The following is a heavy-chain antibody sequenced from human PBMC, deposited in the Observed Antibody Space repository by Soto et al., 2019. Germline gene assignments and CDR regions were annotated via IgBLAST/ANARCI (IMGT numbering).Heavy chain of an antibody. J-gene: IGHJ6*02. CDR2: ISYDGTIT. Sequence: GGSLRLSCAASGFTISNYGMHWVRQAPGKGLGWVAVISYDGTITYYADSVKGRFTISRDNSKNTLYLQMNSLRTEDTAVYYCATTRVGPCSSSICFSGIFDGMNVWGQGTTVTVS. CDR3: ATTRVGPCSSSICFSGIFDGMNV. D-gene: IGHD2-2*01. CDR1: GFTISNYG. V-gene: IGHV3-30-3*01.